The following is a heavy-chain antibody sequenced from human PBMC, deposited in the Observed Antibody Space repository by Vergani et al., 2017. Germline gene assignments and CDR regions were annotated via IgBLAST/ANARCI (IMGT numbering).Heavy chain of an antibody. V-gene: IGHV5-51*03. D-gene: IGHD1-1*01. CDR2: IYPADSDT. CDR3: ASHTTYTNS. CDR1: EYSFGNYW. J-gene: IGHJ5*01. Sequence: EVELVQSGPEMRKPGESLKISCKGSEYSFGNYWIGWVRQMPGKGLEWMGIIYPADSDTRYSPSFQGQVTISADKSISTAFLQWDSLKASDTALYYCASHTTYTNSGGQGTLVTVSS.